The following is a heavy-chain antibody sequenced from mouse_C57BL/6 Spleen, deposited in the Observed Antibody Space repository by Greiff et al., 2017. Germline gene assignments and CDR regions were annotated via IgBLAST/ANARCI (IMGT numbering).Heavy chain of an antibody. J-gene: IGHJ3*01. V-gene: IGHV3-6*01. Sequence: EVQLQESGPGLVKPSQSLSLTCSVTGYSITSGYYWNWIRQFPGNKLEWMGYISYDGSTYYNPSLKNRISITRDTSKNQFFLKLNSLTTENTATYACARCYFDYDVAYWGQGTLVTVSA. CDR1: GYSITSGYY. CDR3: ARCYFDYDVAY. D-gene: IGHD2-4*01. CDR2: ISYDGST.